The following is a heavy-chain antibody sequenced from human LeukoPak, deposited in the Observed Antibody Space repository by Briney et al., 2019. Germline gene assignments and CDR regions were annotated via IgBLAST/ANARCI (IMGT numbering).Heavy chain of an antibody. D-gene: IGHD1-26*01. CDR1: GVSITDNW. J-gene: IGHJ4*02. Sequence: SETLSLTCTVSGVSITDNWWSWVRQPPGKGLEWIGEILHTGPTNFNPSLKSRVTISMDKSKNQLSLRLNSVTAADTAIYYCVRGGTYYLPYWGQGILVTVSS. CDR3: VRGGTYYLPY. V-gene: IGHV4-4*02. CDR2: ILHTGPT.